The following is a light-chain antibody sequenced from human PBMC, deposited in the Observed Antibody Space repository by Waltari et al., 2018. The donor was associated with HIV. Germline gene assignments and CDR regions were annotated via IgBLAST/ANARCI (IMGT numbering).Light chain of an antibody. CDR1: QSVSSN. CDR3: QHYNNWPWT. V-gene: IGKV3-15*01. J-gene: IGKJ1*01. CDR2: GAF. Sequence: EKVMTQSPATLSVSPGERATLSCRASQSVSSNLAWYQQKPGQAPRLLIYGAFTRATGIPARFSGSGSGTEFTLTISILQSEDFAVYYCQHYNNWPWTFGQGTKVATK.